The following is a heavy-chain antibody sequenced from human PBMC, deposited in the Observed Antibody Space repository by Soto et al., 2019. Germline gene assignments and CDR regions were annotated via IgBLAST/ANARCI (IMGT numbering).Heavy chain of an antibody. Sequence: ESLKISCKGSGYSFTSYWIGWVWQMPGKGLEWMGIIYPGDSDTRYSPSFQGQVTISADKSISTAYLQWSSLKASDTAMYYCARLGSDYYIYYGMDVWGQGTTVTVAS. CDR2: IYPGDSDT. J-gene: IGHJ6*02. D-gene: IGHD3-3*01. V-gene: IGHV5-51*01. CDR3: ARLGSDYYIYYGMDV. CDR1: GYSFTSYW.